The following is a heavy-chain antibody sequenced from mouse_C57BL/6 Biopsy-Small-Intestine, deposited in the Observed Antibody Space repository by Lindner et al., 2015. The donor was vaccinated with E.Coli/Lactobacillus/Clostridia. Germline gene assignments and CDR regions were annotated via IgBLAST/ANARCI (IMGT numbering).Heavy chain of an antibody. V-gene: IGHV1-58*01. CDR1: GYTFTSFG. D-gene: IGHD2-5*01. CDR2: ISTYNGQT. CDR3: AKDGYSYSSGWVPSDY. J-gene: IGHJ4*01. Sequence: SVKVSCKASGYTFTSFGISWVRQAPGQGLEWVGWISTYNGQTKNAQKVQGRVTMTTDTSTNTAYLELRGLRSDDTAMYFCAKDGYSYSSGWVPSDYWGQGTLITVSS.